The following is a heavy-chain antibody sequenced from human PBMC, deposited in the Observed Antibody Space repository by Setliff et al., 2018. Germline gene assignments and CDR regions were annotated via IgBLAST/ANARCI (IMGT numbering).Heavy chain of an antibody. V-gene: IGHV1-69*13. J-gene: IGHJ6*02. D-gene: IGHD6-13*01. CDR1: GGTFSNYA. CDR2: IIPMFRSG. CDR3: ARGKMDVVAAGGKYCAMDV. Sequence: GASVKVSCKASGGTFSNYAISWVRQAPGQGLEWMGGIIPMFRSGNYAQRFQGRVTITADESTSTVYMELTSLRAEDAAVYYCARGKMDVVAAGGKYCAMDVWGQGTAVTVS.